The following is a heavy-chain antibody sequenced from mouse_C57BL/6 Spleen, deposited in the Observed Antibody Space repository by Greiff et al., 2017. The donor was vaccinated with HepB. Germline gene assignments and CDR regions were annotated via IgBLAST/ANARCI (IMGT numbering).Heavy chain of an antibody. Sequence: QVQLKESGAELVKPGASVKMSCKASGYTFTTYPIEWMKQNHGKSLEWIGNFHPYNDDTKYNEKFKGKATLTVEKSSSTVYLELSRLTSDDSAVYYCARGGAYYTPYYAMDYWGQGTSVTVSS. J-gene: IGHJ4*01. CDR1: GYTFTTYP. CDR2: FHPYNDDT. CDR3: ARGGAYYTPYYAMDY. D-gene: IGHD2-12*01. V-gene: IGHV1-47*01.